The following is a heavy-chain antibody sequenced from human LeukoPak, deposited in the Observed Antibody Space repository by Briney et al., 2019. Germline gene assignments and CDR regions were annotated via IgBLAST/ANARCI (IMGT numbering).Heavy chain of an antibody. D-gene: IGHD4-11*01. CDR2: ISSSVSTI. J-gene: IGHJ3*02. CDR3: ARSPSVGYSKNAFDI. V-gene: IGHV3-11*04. Sequence: GRSLRPSCPASGFTFSDYYMSWIRQAPGNGLEWDSYISSSVSTIYYTSSVKGRFTISRDNAMNSLYLQMNSLRAEDTGVYYCARSPSVGYSKNAFDIWGQGTMVTVSS. CDR1: GFTFSDYY.